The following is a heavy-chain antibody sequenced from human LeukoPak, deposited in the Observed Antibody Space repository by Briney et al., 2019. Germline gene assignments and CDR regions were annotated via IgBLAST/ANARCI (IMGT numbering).Heavy chain of an antibody. CDR3: ATLLDYYDSSGYFDY. D-gene: IGHD3-22*01. V-gene: IGHV1-24*01. CDR1: GYTLIELS. CDR2: FDPEDGET. J-gene: IGHJ4*02. Sequence: ASVKVSCKVSGYTLIELSMHWVRQAPGKGLEWMGGFDPEDGETIYAQKFQGRVTMTEDTSTDTAYMELSSLRSEDTAVYYCATLLDYYDSSGYFDYWGQGTLVTVSS.